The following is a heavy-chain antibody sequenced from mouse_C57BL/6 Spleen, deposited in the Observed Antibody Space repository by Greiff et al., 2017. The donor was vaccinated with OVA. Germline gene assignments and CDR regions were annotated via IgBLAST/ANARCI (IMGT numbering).Heavy chain of an antibody. CDR2: FTMYSDAT. D-gene: IGHD2-1*01. V-gene: IGHV1-49*01. CDR1: YFAFMASA. J-gene: IGHJ4*01. CDR3: SRWDGNYGAMDY. Sequence: RVESGAELVRPGSSVKLSCKDSYFAFMASAMHWVKQRPGHGLEWIGSFTMYSDATEYSENFKGKATLTANTSSSTAYMELSSLTSEYSAVYYCSRWDGNYGAMDYWGQGTSVTVSS.